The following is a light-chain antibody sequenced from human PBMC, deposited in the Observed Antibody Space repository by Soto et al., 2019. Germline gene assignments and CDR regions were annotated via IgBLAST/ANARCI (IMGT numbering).Light chain of an antibody. Sequence: QSVLTQPASVSGSPGQSITISCTGTSSDVGGYNYVSWYQQHPGKAPKLMIYEVSNRPSGVYNRFSGSKSGNTASLTISGLQAEDEADYYCSSYTRSSTLVFGGGTKLTVL. CDR2: EVS. CDR3: SSYTRSSTLV. CDR1: SSDVGGYNY. V-gene: IGLV2-14*01. J-gene: IGLJ2*01.